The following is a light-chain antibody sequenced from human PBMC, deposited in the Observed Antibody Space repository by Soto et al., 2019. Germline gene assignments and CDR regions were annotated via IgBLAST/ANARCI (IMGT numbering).Light chain of an antibody. CDR2: VAS. Sequence: DIQMTQSPSTLSASIGDRVTITRRASQSLDNCLAWYQQKPGKARKLLIYVASSLSSGVPSRFSGSGSGTDFTLTISSLQPEDFATYYCQQTYKTPLTFGQGTKV. CDR1: QSLDNC. J-gene: IGKJ1*01. V-gene: IGKV1-39*01. CDR3: QQTYKTPLT.